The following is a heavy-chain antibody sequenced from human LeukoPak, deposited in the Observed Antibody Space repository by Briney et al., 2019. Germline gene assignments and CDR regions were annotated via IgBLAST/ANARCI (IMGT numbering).Heavy chain of an antibody. J-gene: IGHJ4*02. Sequence: ASVKVSCKASGYIFTDYYIHWARQAPGQGLEWMGRINPNSGGANYAQQFQGRVTMTRDTSISIAYMEVVRLTSDDTAVYYCARGSGYGDSPGLDWGQGTLVTVSS. CDR1: GYIFTDYY. V-gene: IGHV1-2*06. CDR3: ARGSGYGDSPGLD. D-gene: IGHD4-17*01. CDR2: INPNSGGA.